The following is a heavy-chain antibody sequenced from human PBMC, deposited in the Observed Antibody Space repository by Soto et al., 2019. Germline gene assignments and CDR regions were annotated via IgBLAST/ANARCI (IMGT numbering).Heavy chain of an antibody. CDR1: GFTFSSYG. Sequence: QVQLVESGGGVVQPERSLRLSCAASGFTFSSYGMHWVRQAPGKGLEWVAVISYDGSNKYYADSVKGRFTISRDNSKNTRYLQMNSLRAEDTAVYYCAKGSRDYYGSGTYGYWGQGTLVTVSS. CDR2: ISYDGSNK. CDR3: AKGSRDYYGSGTYGY. J-gene: IGHJ4*02. D-gene: IGHD3-10*01. V-gene: IGHV3-30*18.